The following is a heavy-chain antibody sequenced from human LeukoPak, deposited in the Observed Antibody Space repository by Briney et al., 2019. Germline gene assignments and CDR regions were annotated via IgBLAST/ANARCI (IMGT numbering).Heavy chain of an antibody. CDR3: ARDGYGDYLEYFDS. D-gene: IGHD4-17*01. J-gene: IGHJ4*02. CDR2: INPNSGGT. Sequence: ASVKVSRKASGYTFTGYYMHWVRQAPGQGLEWMGWINPNSGGTNYAQKFQGGVTMTRDTSISTAHMELSRLRSDDTAVYYCARDGYGDYLEYFDSWGQGTLVTVSS. CDR1: GYTFTGYY. V-gene: IGHV1-2*02.